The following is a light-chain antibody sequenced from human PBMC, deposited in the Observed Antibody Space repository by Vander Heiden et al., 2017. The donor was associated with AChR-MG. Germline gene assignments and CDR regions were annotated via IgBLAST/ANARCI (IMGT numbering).Light chain of an antibody. V-gene: IGLV2-14*03. J-gene: IGLJ1*01. CDR3: NSYSRSNTYV. CDR1: SSDVGAFNY. CDR2: DVY. Sequence: HSALPQPASVSGAPGQSITSSCSGTSSDVGAFNYVSWYQQHPGEAPKLMIYDVYNRPSGVSSRFSGSKSGNTASLTISGLQAEDEADYFCNSYSRSNTYVFGPGTKVTVL.